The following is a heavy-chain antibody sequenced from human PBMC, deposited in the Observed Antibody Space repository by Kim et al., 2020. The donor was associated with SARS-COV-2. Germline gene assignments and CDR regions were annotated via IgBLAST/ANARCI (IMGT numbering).Heavy chain of an antibody. CDR1: GGSFSGYY. CDR2: INHSGST. Sequence: SETLSLTCAVYGGSFSGYYWSWIRQPPGKGLEWIGEINHSGSTNYNPSLKSRVTISVDTSKNQFSLKLSSVTAADTAVYYCASEEAVVSLWGQGTLVTVSS. D-gene: IGHD2-15*01. J-gene: IGHJ4*02. V-gene: IGHV4-34*01. CDR3: ASEEAVVSL.